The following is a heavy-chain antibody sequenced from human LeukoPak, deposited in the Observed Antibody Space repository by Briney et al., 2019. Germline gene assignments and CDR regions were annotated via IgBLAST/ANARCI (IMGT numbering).Heavy chain of an antibody. CDR2: ISGSGGST. D-gene: IGHD3-10*01. CDR3: AKGSFGESHIYYYYYMDV. J-gene: IGHJ6*03. Sequence: GGSLRLSCAASGFTFSSYGMSWVRQAPGKGLEWVSAISGSGGSTYYADSVKGRFTISRDNSKNTLYLQMNSLRAEDTAVYYCAKGSFGESHIYYYYYMDVWGKGTTVNISS. CDR1: GFTFSSYG. V-gene: IGHV3-23*01.